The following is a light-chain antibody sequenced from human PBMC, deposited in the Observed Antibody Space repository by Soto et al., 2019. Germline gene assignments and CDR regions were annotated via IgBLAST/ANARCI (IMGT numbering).Light chain of an antibody. J-gene: IGKJ2*01. Sequence: DIQMTQSPSSLSPSLGDRVTITCRASQSISSYLNWYQQKPGKAPKLLIYAASSLQSGVPSRFSGSGSGTDFTLTISSLQPEDFATYYCQQSYSTPPEYTFGQGTKVDIK. CDR1: QSISSY. V-gene: IGKV1-39*01. CDR3: QQSYSTPPEYT. CDR2: AAS.